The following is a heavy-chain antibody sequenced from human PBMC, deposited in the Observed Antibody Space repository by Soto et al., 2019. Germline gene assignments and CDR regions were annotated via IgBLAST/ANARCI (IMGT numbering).Heavy chain of an antibody. CDR2: IYYSGST. CDR3: AVGYGDYVPYYYYGMDV. D-gene: IGHD4-17*01. CDR1: AGSISSSSYY. V-gene: IGHV4-39*01. J-gene: IGHJ6*02. Sequence: SETLPLTCTVAAGSISSSSYYWGLIRKPPGKGLEWIGSIYYSGSTYYNPSLKSRVTISVDTSKNQFSLKLSSVTAADTAVYYCAVGYGDYVPYYYYGMDVWGQGPTVTGSS.